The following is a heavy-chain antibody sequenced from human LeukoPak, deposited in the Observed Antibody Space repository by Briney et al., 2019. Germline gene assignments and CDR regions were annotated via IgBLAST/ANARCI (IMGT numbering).Heavy chain of an antibody. V-gene: IGHV4-34*01. J-gene: IGHJ4*02. CDR2: INHSGST. CDR1: GGSFSGYY. CDR3: ASSESAMLDY. Sequence: PSETLSLTCAVYGGSFSGYYWSWIRQPPGKGLEWIGEINHSGSTNYNPSLKSRVTISVDTSKNQFSLKLSSVTAADTAVYYCASSESAMLDYWGQGTLVTASS.